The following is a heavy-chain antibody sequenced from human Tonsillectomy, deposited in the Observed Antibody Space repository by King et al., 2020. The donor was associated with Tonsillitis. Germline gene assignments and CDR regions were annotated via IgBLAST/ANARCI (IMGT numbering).Heavy chain of an antibody. CDR1: GYTFTSYG. CDR2: ISVDNGNI. CDR3: AREGREVGVHHLGKYGMDV. J-gene: IGHJ6*04. D-gene: IGHD1-26*01. Sequence: QLVQSGAEVKKPGASVKVSCKASGYTFTSYGISWVRQAPGQGLEWMGWISVDNGNIHYAQKLQGRVTMTTDTSTSTAYMELRSLRSDDTAVYYCAREGREVGVHHLGKYGMDVGGKGTTVTVSS. V-gene: IGHV1-18*04.